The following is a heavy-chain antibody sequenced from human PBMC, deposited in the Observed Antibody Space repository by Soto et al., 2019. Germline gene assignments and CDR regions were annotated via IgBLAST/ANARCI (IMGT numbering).Heavy chain of an antibody. D-gene: IGHD4-17*01. Sequence: PSETLSLTCTVSGGSISSDYWIWVRQPPGKGLEWIGSVYFSGSIYYNPSLKSRVTVSVDTSKNQFSLHLSSVTAADTAVYYCARTTVTLFDYWGQGTLVTVSS. CDR2: VYFSGSI. J-gene: IGHJ4*02. CDR1: GGSISSDY. CDR3: ARTTVTLFDY. V-gene: IGHV4-39*01.